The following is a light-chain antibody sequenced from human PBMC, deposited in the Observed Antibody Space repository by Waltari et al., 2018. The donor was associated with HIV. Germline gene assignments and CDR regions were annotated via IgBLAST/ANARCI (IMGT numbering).Light chain of an antibody. CDR3: CSYGGSTDVV. CDR2: EGS. CDR1: SSEFGSYKL. Sequence: QSALPQPASVSGSPGQSLTISCTGPSSEFGSYKLVSWYQQHAGKAPKLMIYEGSKRPSGVSNRFSGSKSGNTASLTIAGLQAEDEADYYCCSYGGSTDVVFGGGTKLTVL. V-gene: IGLV2-23*01. J-gene: IGLJ2*01.